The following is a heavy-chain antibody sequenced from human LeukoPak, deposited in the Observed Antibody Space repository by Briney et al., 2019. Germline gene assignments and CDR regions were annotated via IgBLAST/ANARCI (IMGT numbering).Heavy chain of an antibody. CDR1: GFTFSSYA. CDR2: ISGGGGST. J-gene: IGHJ4*02. CDR3: AKFYDISTGYFDC. D-gene: IGHD3-9*01. V-gene: IGHV3-23*01. Sequence: PGGSLRLSCAASGFTFSSYAMSWVRQSPGKGLEWVSAISGGGGSTYYADSVKGRFTISGDNSKNTLYLQMNSLRAEDTAVYYCAKFYDISTGYFDCWGQGTLVTVSS.